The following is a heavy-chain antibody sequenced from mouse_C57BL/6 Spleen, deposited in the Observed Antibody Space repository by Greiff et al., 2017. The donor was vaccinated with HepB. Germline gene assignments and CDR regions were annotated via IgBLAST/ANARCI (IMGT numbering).Heavy chain of an antibody. Sequence: QVTLKVSGAELARPGASVKLSCKASGYTFTSYGISWVKQRTGQGLEWIGEIYPRSGNTYYNEKFKGKATLTADKSSSTAYMELRSLTSEDSAVYFCARGGDYDERGYYYAMDYWGQGTSVTVSS. J-gene: IGHJ4*01. CDR1: GYTFTSYG. CDR2: IYPRSGNT. D-gene: IGHD2-4*01. CDR3: ARGGDYDERGYYYAMDY. V-gene: IGHV1-81*01.